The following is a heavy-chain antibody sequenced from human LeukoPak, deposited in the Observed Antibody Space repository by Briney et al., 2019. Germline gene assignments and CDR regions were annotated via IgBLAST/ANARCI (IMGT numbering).Heavy chain of an antibody. CDR3: AGVSVDYGDPFDY. CDR1: GGSISSSSYY. V-gene: IGHV4-39*07. J-gene: IGHJ4*02. Sequence: PSETLSLTCTVSGGSISSSSYYWGWIRQPPGKGLEWIGSIYYSGSTYYNPSLKSRVTISVDTSKNQFSLKLSSVTAADTAVYYCAGVSVDYGDPFDYWGQGTLVTVSS. CDR2: IYYSGST. D-gene: IGHD4-17*01.